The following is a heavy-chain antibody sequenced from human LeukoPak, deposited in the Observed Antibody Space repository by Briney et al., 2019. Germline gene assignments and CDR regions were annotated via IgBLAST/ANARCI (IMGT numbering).Heavy chain of an antibody. CDR2: MNPNSGNT. J-gene: IGHJ4*02. V-gene: IGHV1-8*01. CDR1: GYTFTSYD. CDR3: ARGPSYYHDNSGYYYSY. Sequence: ASVKVSCKASGYTFTSYDINWVRQATGQGLEWMGWMNPNSGNTGYGQTFQGRVTMTRNTSIITAYLELSSLRSEDTAVYYCARGPSYYHDNSGYYYSYWGQGTLVTVSS. D-gene: IGHD3-22*01.